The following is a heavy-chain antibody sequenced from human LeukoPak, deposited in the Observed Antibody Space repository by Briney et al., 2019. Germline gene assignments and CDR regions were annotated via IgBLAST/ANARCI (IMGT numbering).Heavy chain of an antibody. V-gene: IGHV3-33*06. Sequence: GGSLRLSCAASGFTFSDYGMHWVRQAPGKGLEWVAVIWYDGSNKYYADSVKGRFTISRDNSKNTLYLQMNSLRAEDTAVYYCAKGGDLITYFDYWGQGTLVTVSS. CDR1: GFTFSDYG. CDR2: IWYDGSNK. D-gene: IGHD3-16*01. J-gene: IGHJ4*02. CDR3: AKGGDLITYFDY.